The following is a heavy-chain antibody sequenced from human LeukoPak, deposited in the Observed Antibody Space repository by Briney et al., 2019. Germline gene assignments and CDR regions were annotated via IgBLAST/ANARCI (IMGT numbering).Heavy chain of an antibody. D-gene: IGHD3-22*01. CDR3: ARDVYYYDSSGYVWFDP. J-gene: IGHJ5*02. V-gene: IGHV4-39*07. CDR2: IYYSGST. Sequence: SETLSLTCTVSGGSISSSSYYWGWIRQPPGKGLEWIGSIYYSGSTYYNPSLKSRVTISVDTSKNQFSLKLSSVTAADTAVYYCARDVYYYDSSGYVWFDPWGQGTLLTVSS. CDR1: GGSISSSSYY.